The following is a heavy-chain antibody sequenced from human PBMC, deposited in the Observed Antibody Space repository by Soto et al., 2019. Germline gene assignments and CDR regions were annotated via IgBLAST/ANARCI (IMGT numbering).Heavy chain of an antibody. CDR3: ARMPAPWRYVYYCYYMDV. Sequence: GGSLRLSCAASGFTFSSYAMSWVRQAPGKGLEWVSAISGSGGSTYYADSVKGRFTISRDNSKNTLYLQMNSLRAEDTAVYYCARMPAPWRYVYYCYYMDVWGKGASVTGSS. CDR2: ISGSGGST. D-gene: IGHD1-1*01. J-gene: IGHJ6*03. CDR1: GFTFSSYA. V-gene: IGHV3-23*01.